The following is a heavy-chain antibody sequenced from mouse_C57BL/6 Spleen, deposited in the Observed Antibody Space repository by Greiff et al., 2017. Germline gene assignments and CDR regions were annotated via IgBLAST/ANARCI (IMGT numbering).Heavy chain of an antibody. CDR1: GFSLSTSNMG. Sequence: QVTLKESGPGILQPSQTLSLTCSFSGFSLSTSNMGIGWIRQPSGKGLEWLAHIWWNDDKYYTPSLKSRLTISKATSHNQVFLKCTSVDTADTATYYCAQSLYYDYGGRFACWGQGTLVTVSA. CDR3: AQSLYYDYGGRFAC. CDR2: IWWNDDK. V-gene: IGHV8-5*01. J-gene: IGHJ3*01. D-gene: IGHD2-4*01.